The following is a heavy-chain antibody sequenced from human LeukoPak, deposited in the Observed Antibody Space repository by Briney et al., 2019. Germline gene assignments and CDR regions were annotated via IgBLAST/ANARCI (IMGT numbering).Heavy chain of an antibody. CDR2: IYTSGST. D-gene: IGHD4-11*01. V-gene: IGHV4-61*02. CDR3: ARDLGDSNPFDY. Sequence: PSETLSLTCTVSGGSISSGSYYWSWIRQPAGKGLEWIGRIYTSGSTNYNPSLKSRVTISVDTSKNQFSLKLSSVTAADTAVYYCARDLGDSNPFDYWGQGTLVTVSS. CDR1: GGSISSGSYY. J-gene: IGHJ4*02.